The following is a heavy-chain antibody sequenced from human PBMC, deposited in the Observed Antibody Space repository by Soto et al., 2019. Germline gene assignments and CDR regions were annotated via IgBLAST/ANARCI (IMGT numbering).Heavy chain of an antibody. CDR3: ARGMTPPGAPAWYYFDS. J-gene: IGHJ4*02. D-gene: IGHD2-8*02. Sequence: TLSLTCTVSGGSINSGSFFWSWIRQPAGKGLEWIGRFSLSGTTNYNPSLRSRVTMSADVSKNQFSLRLTSVTAADTALYYCARGMTPPGAPAWYYFDSWGQGTLVTVSS. CDR2: FSLSGTT. V-gene: IGHV4-61*02. CDR1: GGSINSGSFF.